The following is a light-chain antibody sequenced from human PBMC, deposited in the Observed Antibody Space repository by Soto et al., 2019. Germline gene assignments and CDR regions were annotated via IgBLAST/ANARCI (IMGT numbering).Light chain of an antibody. CDR2: LGS. CDR1: QSLLHSNGYSY. V-gene: IGKV2-28*01. CDR3: MQALQPPLT. J-gene: IGKJ5*01. Sequence: DIVMTQSPLSLPVTPGEPASISCRSSQSLLHSNGYSYFDGYLQKPGQSPQLLIYLGSNRASGVPDRFSGSGSGTDFTLKISRVEAEDVVVSYDMQALQPPLTFGQGTRLEIK.